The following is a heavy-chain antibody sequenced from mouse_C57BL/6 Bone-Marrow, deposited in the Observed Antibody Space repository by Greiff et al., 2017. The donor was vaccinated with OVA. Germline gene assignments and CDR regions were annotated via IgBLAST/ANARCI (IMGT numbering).Heavy chain of an antibody. Sequence: EVQLVESGGDLVKPGGSLKLSCAASGFTFSSYGMSWVRQTPDKRLEWVATISSGGSYTYYPDSVKGRFTISRDNAKNTLYLQMSSLKSEDTAMYYCARRVHYYGSSWFAYWGQGTLVTVSA. V-gene: IGHV5-6*01. J-gene: IGHJ3*01. CDR1: GFTFSSYG. CDR3: ARRVHYYGSSWFAY. D-gene: IGHD1-1*01. CDR2: ISSGGSYT.